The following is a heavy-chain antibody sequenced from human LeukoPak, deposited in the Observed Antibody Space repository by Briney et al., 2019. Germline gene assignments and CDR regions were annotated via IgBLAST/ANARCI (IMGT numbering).Heavy chain of an antibody. CDR2: IKQDGSEK. Sequence: GGSLRLSCAASGSTFSSYWMSWVRQAPGKGLEWVANIKQDGSEKYYVDSVKGRFTISRDNAKNSLYLQMNSLRAEDTAVYYCARDEYGGVMDVWSKGTTVTASS. CDR1: GSTFSSYW. D-gene: IGHD3-3*01. CDR3: ARDEYGGVMDV. V-gene: IGHV3-7*01. J-gene: IGHJ6*03.